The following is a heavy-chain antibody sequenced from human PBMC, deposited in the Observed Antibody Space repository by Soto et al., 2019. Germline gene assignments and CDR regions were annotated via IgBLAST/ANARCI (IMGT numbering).Heavy chain of an antibody. CDR2: INPKFGDT. J-gene: IGHJ6*02. D-gene: IGHD3-10*01. V-gene: IGHV1-2*02. CDR1: GYTFTSYY. Sequence: QVQLVQSGAEMKEPGDSVRVSCEASGYTFTSYYIHWVRQAPGQGLEWMGWINPKFGDTTYAQDFQGRVCMTRDMSISTVYMGLSRLPSDDTAIYYCARNMDYYYGPGSGNGHGFWGQGTTVTVFS. CDR3: ARNMDYYYGPGSGNGHGF.